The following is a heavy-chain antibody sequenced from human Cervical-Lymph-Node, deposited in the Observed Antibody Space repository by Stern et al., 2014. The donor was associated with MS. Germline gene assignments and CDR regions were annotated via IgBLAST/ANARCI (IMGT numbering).Heavy chain of an antibody. Sequence: QLVESGGGLVQPGRSLRISCAISGVTFDDNAMHWVRQAPGKGLEWVSRISWNSGSIGYADSVKGRFTISRDNAKNSLYLQMNSLRVEDTAFYYCVKDRGYSGYHFNYFDYWGQGTLVTVSS. J-gene: IGHJ4*02. CDR1: GVTFDDNA. D-gene: IGHD5-12*01. V-gene: IGHV3-9*01. CDR3: VKDRGYSGYHFNYFDY. CDR2: ISWNSGSI.